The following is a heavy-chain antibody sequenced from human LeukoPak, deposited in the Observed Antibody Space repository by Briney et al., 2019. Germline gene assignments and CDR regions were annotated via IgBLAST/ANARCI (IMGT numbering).Heavy chain of an antibody. V-gene: IGHV1-2*02. CDR3: ARGPATGAFDY. J-gene: IGHJ4*02. Sequence: ASVKVSCTSSGYTFTAYWIHWMRQAPGQGLAWMGWINPNSGGTDFAQKFQGRVTMTRDTSISTVYMELSSLRSDDAAVYYCARGPATGAFDYWGQGTLVTVSS. D-gene: IGHD7-27*01. CDR2: INPNSGGT. CDR1: GYTFTAYW.